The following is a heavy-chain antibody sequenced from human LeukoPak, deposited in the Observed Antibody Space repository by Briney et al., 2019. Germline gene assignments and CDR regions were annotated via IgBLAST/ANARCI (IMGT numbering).Heavy chain of an antibody. J-gene: IGHJ4*02. Sequence: GSLRLSCAVSGFTFSDYAMTWVRQAAGKGLEWVLSISRSGDRTYYADSVKGRFTISRDNSKNMLYLQMNSLRAEDTAMYYCAKALPTGHYFDYWGQGTLVTVSS. V-gene: IGHV3-23*01. CDR3: AKALPTGHYFDY. CDR1: GFTFSDYA. CDR2: ISRSGDRT. D-gene: IGHD4-17*01.